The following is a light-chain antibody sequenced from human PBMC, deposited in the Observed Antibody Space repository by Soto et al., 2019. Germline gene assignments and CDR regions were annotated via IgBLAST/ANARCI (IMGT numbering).Light chain of an antibody. CDR2: CAS. CDR3: QQYGSSPT. J-gene: IGKJ3*01. V-gene: IGKV3-20*01. CDR1: QSVSSSY. Sequence: DMVLTQSPGTLSLSPGERATLSCGASQSVSSSYLAWYQQKPGQAPRLLIYCASSRATGIPDRFSGSGSGTDFTLTISRLEPEDFAVYYCQQYGSSPTFGPGTKVDIK.